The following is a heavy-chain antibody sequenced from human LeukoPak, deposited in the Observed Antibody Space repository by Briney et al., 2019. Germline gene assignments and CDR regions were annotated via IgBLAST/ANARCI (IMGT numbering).Heavy chain of an antibody. J-gene: IGHJ4*02. Sequence: GGSLRLSCAASGFTFSSYALHWVRQAPGKGLEWVAVISFDGSEKYYADSVKGRFTISRDNAKNSLYLQMNSLRAEDTAVYYCARARVRAVADPARYYFDYWGQGTLVTVSS. D-gene: IGHD6-19*01. CDR1: GFTFSSYA. CDR2: ISFDGSEK. V-gene: IGHV3-30*04. CDR3: ARARVRAVADPARYYFDY.